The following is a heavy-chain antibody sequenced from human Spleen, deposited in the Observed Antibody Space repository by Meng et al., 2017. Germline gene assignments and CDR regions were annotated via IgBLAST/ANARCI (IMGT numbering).Heavy chain of an antibody. CDR3: AHRRHYSGSWDVGVFDY. Sequence: QIPLKGVGPTRVKPTPTLTLPCTFSGFSLTTSQVGVGWIRQPPGKDLECLALIYWDDDKRYSPSLKNRLTITKDTSKNQVVLTMPNVDPVDTATYYCAHRRHYSGSWDVGVFDYWGQGTLVTVSS. CDR2: IYWDDDK. V-gene: IGHV2-5*02. D-gene: IGHD1-26*01. CDR1: GFSLTTSQVG. J-gene: IGHJ4*02.